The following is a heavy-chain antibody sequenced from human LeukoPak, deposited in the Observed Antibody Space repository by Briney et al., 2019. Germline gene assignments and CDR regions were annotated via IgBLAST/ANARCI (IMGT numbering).Heavy chain of an antibody. V-gene: IGHV3-23*01. CDR2: ISGSGGST. Sequence: SGGSLRLSCAASGFTFSSYAMSWVRQAPGKGLEWVSAISGSGGSTYYADSVKGRFTISRDNSKNTLYLQMSSLRAEDTAVYYCAKANVGAAMADWFDPWGQGTLVTVSS. J-gene: IGHJ5*02. D-gene: IGHD1-26*01. CDR3: AKANVGAAMADWFDP. CDR1: GFTFSSYA.